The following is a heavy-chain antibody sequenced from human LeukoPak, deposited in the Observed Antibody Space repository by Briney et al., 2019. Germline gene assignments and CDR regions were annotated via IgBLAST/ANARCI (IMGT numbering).Heavy chain of an antibody. Sequence: SETLSLTCTVSRGSVSSGSYYWGWIRQPPGKGLEWIGYIYYTGSTNYNPSLKSRVTISVDKSKNQFSLKLSSVTAADTAVYYCARDQWRSVSSGWYNWFDPWGQGTLVTVSS. J-gene: IGHJ5*02. D-gene: IGHD6-19*01. CDR3: ARDQWRSVSSGWYNWFDP. CDR1: RGSVSSGSYY. V-gene: IGHV4-61*01. CDR2: IYYTGST.